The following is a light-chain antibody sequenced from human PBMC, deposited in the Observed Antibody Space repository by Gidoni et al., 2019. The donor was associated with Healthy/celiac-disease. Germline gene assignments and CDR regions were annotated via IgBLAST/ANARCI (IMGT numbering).Light chain of an antibody. V-gene: IGKV3-20*01. CDR2: GAS. CDR3: QQYGSSPTLT. Sequence: IVLTQSPATLSLSQGERATLSCRASQSISSSYLAWYQQKPGQAPRLLIYGASSRSTGITDRFIGSGSWTDLTLTISRLEPEDFSVYYYQQYGSSPTLTFGQGTKVEIK. CDR1: QSISSSY. J-gene: IGKJ1*01.